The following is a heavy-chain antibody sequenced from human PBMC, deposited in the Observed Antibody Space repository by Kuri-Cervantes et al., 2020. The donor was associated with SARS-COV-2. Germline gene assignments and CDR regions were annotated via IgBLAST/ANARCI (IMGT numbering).Heavy chain of an antibody. CDR2: INHSGST. CDR3: ARVALTGTAFDI. D-gene: IGHD1-20*01. J-gene: IGHJ3*02. Sequence: SETLSLTCAVYGGSFSGYYWSWIRQPPGKGLEWIGEINHSGSTNYNPSLKSRVTISVDTSKNQFSLKPSSVTAADTAVYYCARVALTGTAFDIWGQGTMVTVSS. CDR1: GGSFSGYY. V-gene: IGHV4-34*01.